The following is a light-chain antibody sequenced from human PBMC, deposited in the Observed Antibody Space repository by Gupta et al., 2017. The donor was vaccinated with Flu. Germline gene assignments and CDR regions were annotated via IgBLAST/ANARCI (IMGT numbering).Light chain of an antibody. J-gene: IGKJ1*01. CDR3: QHGYSVHRT. V-gene: IGKV1-39*01. CDR1: RTINRY. Sequence: PSSLSASVGDRVAITCLVSRTINRYVHWYQRKRGKAPKLLIQALSKVNGGVRSRFSGSGSGTDFSLTISRRQPEEFATYYCQHGYSVHRTFGQGTKV. CDR2: ALS.